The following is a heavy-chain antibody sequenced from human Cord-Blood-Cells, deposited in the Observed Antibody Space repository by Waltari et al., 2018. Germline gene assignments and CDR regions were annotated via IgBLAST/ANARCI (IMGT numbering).Heavy chain of an antibody. V-gene: IGHV1-69*01. D-gene: IGHD1-26*01. CDR2: VVPIFGTA. CDR1: GGTFSSYA. J-gene: IGHJ3*02. CDR3: ASSTFMVGATDAFDI. Sequence: QVQLVQSGAEVKKPGSSVKVSCKASGGTFSSYAISWVRQAPGQGLEWMGGVVPIFGTANYAQKFQGRVTITADESTSTAYMELSSLRSEDTAVYYCASSTFMVGATDAFDIWGQGTMVTVSS.